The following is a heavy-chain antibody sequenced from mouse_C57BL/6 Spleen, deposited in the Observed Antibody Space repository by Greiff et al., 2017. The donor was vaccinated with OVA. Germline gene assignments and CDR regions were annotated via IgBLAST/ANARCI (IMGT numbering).Heavy chain of an antibody. CDR3: ARGDYYFDY. D-gene: IGHD3-3*01. V-gene: IGHV1-82*01. CDR1: GYAFSSSW. J-gene: IGHJ2*01. CDR2: IYPGDGDT. Sequence: VQLQQSGPELVKPGASVKISCEASGYAFSSSWMNWVTQRPGKGLEWIGRIYPGDGDTNYNGKFKGKATLTADKSASTAYMQLSSLTSEDSAVYFCARGDYYFDYWGQGTTLTVSS.